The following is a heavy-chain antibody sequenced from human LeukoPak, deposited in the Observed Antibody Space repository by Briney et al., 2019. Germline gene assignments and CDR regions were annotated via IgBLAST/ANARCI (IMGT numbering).Heavy chain of an antibody. J-gene: IGHJ4*02. CDR3: ARLPGMSGSYYEGDY. CDR2: ISSSSSYI. D-gene: IGHD1-26*01. V-gene: IGHV3-21*01. Sequence: GGSLRLSCAASGFTFSSYSMNWVRQAPGKGLEWVSSISSSSSYIYYADSVKGRFTISRDNAKNSLYLQMNSLRAEDTAVYYCARLPGMSGSYYEGDYWGQGTLVTVSS. CDR1: GFTFSSYS.